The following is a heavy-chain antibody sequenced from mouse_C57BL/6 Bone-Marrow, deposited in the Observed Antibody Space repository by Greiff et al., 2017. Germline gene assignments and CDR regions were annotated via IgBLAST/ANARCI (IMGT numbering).Heavy chain of an antibody. CDR1: GYTFTSYG. Sequence: VHLVESGAELARPGASVKLSCKASGYTFTSYGISWVKQRTGQGLEWIGEIYPRSGNTYYNEKFKGKATLTADKSSSTAYMELRSLTSEDSAVYFCAHSNYEREMDYWGQGTSVTVSA. CDR2: IYPRSGNT. J-gene: IGHJ4*01. CDR3: AHSNYEREMDY. V-gene: IGHV1-81*01. D-gene: IGHD2-5*01.